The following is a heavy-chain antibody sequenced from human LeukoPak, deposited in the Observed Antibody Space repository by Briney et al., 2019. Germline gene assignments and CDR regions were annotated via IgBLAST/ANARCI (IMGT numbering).Heavy chain of an antibody. V-gene: IGHV3-7*01. Sequence: PGGSLRLSCAASGFTFSSYWMSWVRQAPGKGLEWVANIKQDGSEKYCVDSVKGRFTIFRDNAKNSLFLQMNSLRAEDTAVYYCATEGSPAALTPFDYWGQGTLVTVSS. D-gene: IGHD2-2*01. J-gene: IGHJ4*02. CDR1: GFTFSSYW. CDR3: ATEGSPAALTPFDY. CDR2: IKQDGSEK.